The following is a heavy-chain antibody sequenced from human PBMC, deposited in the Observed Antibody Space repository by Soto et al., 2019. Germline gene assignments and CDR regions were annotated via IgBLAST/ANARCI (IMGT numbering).Heavy chain of an antibody. J-gene: IGHJ5*02. D-gene: IGHD3-10*01. CDR2: ISAYNGNT. Sequence: QVQLVQSGAEVKKPGASVKVSCKASGYTFTTYGISWVRQAPGQGLEWMGWISAYNGNTNYAQKLQGRVTMTTDTSASTAYMELRSLRSDDTAVYYCARDYYGSGRLNAHNWFDPWGQGTLVTVSS. V-gene: IGHV1-18*01. CDR3: ARDYYGSGRLNAHNWFDP. CDR1: GYTFTTYG.